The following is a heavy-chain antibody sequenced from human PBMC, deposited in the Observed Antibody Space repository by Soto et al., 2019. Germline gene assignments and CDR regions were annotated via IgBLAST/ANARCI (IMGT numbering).Heavy chain of an antibody. V-gene: IGHV3-30-3*01. Sequence: PGGSLRLSCAASGFTFSSYAMHWVRQAPGKGLEWVAVISYDGSNKYYADSVKGRFTISRDNSKNTLYPQMNSLRAEDTAVYYCARDTFPHVDIVATTDAFDIWGQGTMVGVSS. CDR2: ISYDGSNK. CDR1: GFTFSSYA. CDR3: ARDTFPHVDIVATTDAFDI. D-gene: IGHD5-12*01. J-gene: IGHJ3*02.